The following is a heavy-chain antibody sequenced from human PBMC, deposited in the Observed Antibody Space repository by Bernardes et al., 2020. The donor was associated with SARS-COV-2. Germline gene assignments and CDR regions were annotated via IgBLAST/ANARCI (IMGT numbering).Heavy chain of an antibody. CDR1: GYTFTGYY. CDR2: INPNSGGT. V-gene: IGHV1-2*02. J-gene: IGHJ4*02. CDR3: ARDCSSTSCYAGADY. Sequence: ASVKVSCKASGYTFTGYYMHWVRQAPGQGLEWMGWINPNSGGTNYAQKFQGRVTMTRDTSISTAYMELSRLRSDDTAVYYCARDCSSTSCYAGADYWGQGTLVTVSS. D-gene: IGHD2-2*01.